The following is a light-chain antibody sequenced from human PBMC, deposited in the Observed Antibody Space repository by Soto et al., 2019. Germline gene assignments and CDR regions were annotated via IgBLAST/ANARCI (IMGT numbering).Light chain of an antibody. CDR2: SSS. V-gene: IGKV1-39*01. CDR3: QQSYSTRFT. CDR1: QRINTY. J-gene: IGKJ3*01. Sequence: FQMTQSPSSLSASVGDRVTITCRASQRINTYLNWYQFKPGKAPKLLIFSSSNLQTGVPSRFSGSGSGTHFTLTITRLQPEDSATYYCQQSYSTRFTFGPGTQVEI.